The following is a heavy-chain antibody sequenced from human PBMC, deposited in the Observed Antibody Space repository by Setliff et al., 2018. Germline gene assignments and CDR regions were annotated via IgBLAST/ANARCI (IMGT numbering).Heavy chain of an antibody. V-gene: IGHV1-69*05. D-gene: IGHD4-4*01. CDR1: GDTFSSYA. CDR3: ARADYIRYFYMDA. CDR2: IIPIFGTA. Sequence: SVKVSCKASGDTFSSYAINWVRQAPGQGLEWMGGIIPIFGTANYAQKFQGRLTTTTVGSTSTAYMELSSLRSEDTAVYYCARADYIRYFYMDAWGKGTTVTVSS. J-gene: IGHJ6*03.